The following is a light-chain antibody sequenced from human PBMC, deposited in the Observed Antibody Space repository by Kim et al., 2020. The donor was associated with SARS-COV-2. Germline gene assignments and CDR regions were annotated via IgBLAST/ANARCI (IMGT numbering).Light chain of an antibody. CDR2: QDS. V-gene: IGLV3-1*01. J-gene: IGLJ2*01. CDR1: KLGDKY. Sequence: VSPGQTASITCYGDKLGDKYACWYQQKPGQSPVLVIYQDSKRPSGIPERFSGSNSGNTATLTISGTQAMDEADYYCQAWDSALMVFGGGTQLTVL. CDR3: QAWDSALMV.